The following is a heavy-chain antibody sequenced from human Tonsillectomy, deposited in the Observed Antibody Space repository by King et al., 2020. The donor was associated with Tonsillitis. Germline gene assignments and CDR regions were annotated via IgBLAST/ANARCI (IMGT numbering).Heavy chain of an antibody. D-gene: IGHD3-16*01. CDR3: AREVGDFDY. V-gene: IGHV1-46*01. CDR1: GYTFTTSY. Sequence: VQLVESGAEVRKPGASVKISCQASGYTFTTSYLHWVRQAPGQGLEWSGIIKPITGDTGYALKLQGRVTITRDTSTSTVYMELSSLTSEDTAIYYCAREVGDFDYWGQGTLVTVSS. CDR2: IKPITGDT. J-gene: IGHJ4*02.